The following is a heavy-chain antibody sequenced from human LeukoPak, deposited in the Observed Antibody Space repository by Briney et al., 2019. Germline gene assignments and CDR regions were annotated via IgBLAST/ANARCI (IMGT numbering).Heavy chain of an antibody. CDR2: ISGSGGST. J-gene: IGHJ4*02. Sequence: PGGSLRLSCAASGFTFSSYAMSWVRQAPGKGLEWVSAISGSGGSTYYADSVKGRFTISRDNSKNTLYLQMNSLRAEDTAVYYCAKDQKDSGSYLGRFFDYWGQGTLVTVSS. CDR1: GFTFSSYA. V-gene: IGHV3-23*01. D-gene: IGHD1-26*01. CDR3: AKDQKDSGSYLGRFFDY.